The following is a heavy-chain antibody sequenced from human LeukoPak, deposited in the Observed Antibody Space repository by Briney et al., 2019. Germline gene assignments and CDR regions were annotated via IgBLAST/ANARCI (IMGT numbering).Heavy chain of an antibody. V-gene: IGHV1-18*01. CDR1: GGTFSSYA. J-gene: IGHJ5*02. CDR2: ISAYNGNT. D-gene: IGHD6-13*01. Sequence: VASVKVSCKASGGTFSSYAISWVRQAPGQGLEWMGWISAYNGNTNYAQKLQGRVTMTTDTSTSTAYMELRSLRSDDTAVYYCARGRYSSSSVPNWFDPWGQGTLVTVSS. CDR3: ARGRYSSSSVPNWFDP.